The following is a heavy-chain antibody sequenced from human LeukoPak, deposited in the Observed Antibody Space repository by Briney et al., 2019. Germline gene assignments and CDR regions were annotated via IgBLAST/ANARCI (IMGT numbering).Heavy chain of an antibody. CDR3: AKPHYGDFRPTFDY. V-gene: IGHV3-33*06. J-gene: IGHJ4*01. D-gene: IGHD4-17*01. Sequence: PGRSLRLSCAASGFTFSSYGMHWARQAPGKGLEWVAVIWYDGSNKYYADSVKGRFTISRDNSKNTLYLQMNSLRAEDTAVYYCAKPHYGDFRPTFDYWGQGTLVTVSS. CDR1: GFTFSSYG. CDR2: IWYDGSNK.